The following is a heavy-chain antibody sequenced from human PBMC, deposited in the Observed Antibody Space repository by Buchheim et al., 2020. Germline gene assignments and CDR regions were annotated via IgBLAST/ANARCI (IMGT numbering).Heavy chain of an antibody. J-gene: IGHJ4*02. CDR3: ARGPTWRLELVQYYFDY. D-gene: IGHD1-7*01. Sequence: EVQLVESGGGLVQPGGSLRLSCAAAGFTFSSYSMNWVRQAPGKGLEWVSYISSSSSTIYYADSVKGRFTISRDNAKNSLYSQMNSLRAEDTAVYYCARGPTWRLELVQYYFDYWGQGTL. V-gene: IGHV3-48*01. CDR2: ISSSSSTI. CDR1: GFTFSSYS.